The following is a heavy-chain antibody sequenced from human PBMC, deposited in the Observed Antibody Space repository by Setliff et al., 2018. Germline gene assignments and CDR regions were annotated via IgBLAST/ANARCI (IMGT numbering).Heavy chain of an antibody. CDR3: ATLPYSSGPLHDY. CDR1: GGSFSDYS. V-gene: IGHV4-34*01. CDR2: INPRGTT. D-gene: IGHD6-19*01. J-gene: IGHJ4*02. Sequence: PSETLSLTCAVYGGSFSDYSWSWIRQPPGKGLEWIGEINPRGTTYYNPSLESRVTIFLDASKNQFSLKLSSVIAADTAVYYCATLPYSSGPLHDYWGQGTLVTVSS.